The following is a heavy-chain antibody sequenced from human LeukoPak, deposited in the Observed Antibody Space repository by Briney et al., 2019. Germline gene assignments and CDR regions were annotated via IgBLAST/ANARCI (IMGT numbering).Heavy chain of an antibody. Sequence: PSETLSLTCTVSGGSITSYTYYWGWIRQPPGKRLEWIGSMSYSGSSYYNPSLKSRVTISLDTSKNQFSLKLTSVTAADTAVYYCARPSNYGSGLGILDWGQGTLVIVSS. J-gene: IGHJ4*02. CDR1: GGSITSYTYY. CDR3: ARPSNYGSGLGILD. V-gene: IGHV4-39*01. CDR2: MSYSGSS. D-gene: IGHD3-10*01.